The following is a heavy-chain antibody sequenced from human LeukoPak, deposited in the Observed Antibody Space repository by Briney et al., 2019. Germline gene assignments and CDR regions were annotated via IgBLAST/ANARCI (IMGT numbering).Heavy chain of an antibody. CDR1: GGSFSGSY. CDR2: INHSGST. J-gene: IGHJ5*02. D-gene: IGHD6-19*01. V-gene: IGHV4-34*01. Sequence: SETLSLTCAVYGGSFSGSYWSWIRQPPGKGLEWIGEINHSGSTNYNPSLKSRVTISVDTSKNQFSLKLNSVTAADTAVYYCARYVAVAGTINWFDPWGQGTLVTAS. CDR3: ARYVAVAGTINWFDP.